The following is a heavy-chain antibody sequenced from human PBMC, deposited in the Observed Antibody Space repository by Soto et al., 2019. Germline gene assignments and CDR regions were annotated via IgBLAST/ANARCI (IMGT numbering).Heavy chain of an antibody. CDR3: ARDQWLVDFDY. V-gene: IGHV3-48*01. CDR2: ISSSSSTI. CDR1: GFTFSSYS. D-gene: IGHD6-19*01. J-gene: IGHJ4*02. Sequence: GGSLRLSCAASGFTFSSYSMNWVRQAPGNGLEWVSYISSSSSTIYYADSVKGRFTISRDNAKNSLYLQMNSLRAEDTAVYYCARDQWLVDFDYWGQGTLVTVSS.